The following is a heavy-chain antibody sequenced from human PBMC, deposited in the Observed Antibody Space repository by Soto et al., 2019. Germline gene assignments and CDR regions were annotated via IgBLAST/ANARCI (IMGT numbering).Heavy chain of an antibody. CDR3: AKIIRRYGSGYDY. Sequence: QVQLVESGGGVVQSGRSLRLSCAASGFTFSTYGMHWVRQAPGKGLEWVAVISYDGSNKYYADSVKGRFTISRDNSKDTLFLQMNSLRAEDTAVYYCAKIIRRYGSGYDYWGQRTLVTVSP. V-gene: IGHV3-30*18. CDR1: GFTFSTYG. J-gene: IGHJ4*02. D-gene: IGHD3-10*01. CDR2: ISYDGSNK.